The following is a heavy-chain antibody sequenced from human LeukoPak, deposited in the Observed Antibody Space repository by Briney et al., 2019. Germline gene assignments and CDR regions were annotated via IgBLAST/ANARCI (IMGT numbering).Heavy chain of an antibody. CDR1: GGTFNGHT. J-gene: IGHJ3*01. CDR3: TRSEGNDAFDV. CDR2: ILPLLGST. V-gene: IGHV1-69*13. D-gene: IGHD3-10*01. Sequence: PWASVKVSCKASGGTFNGHTLGWVRQAPGQGLEWMGGILPLLGSTNVAQKFQGKVSFTADAATATAYMELTSLTSDDTAIYFCTRSEGNDAFDVWGQGTMVIVSS.